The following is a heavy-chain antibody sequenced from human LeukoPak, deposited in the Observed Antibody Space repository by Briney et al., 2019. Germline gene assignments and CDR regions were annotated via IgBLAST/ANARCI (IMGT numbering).Heavy chain of an antibody. CDR2: IYYSGST. CDR1: GVSISSYY. Sequence: PSETLSLTCTVSGVSISSYYWSWIRQPPGKGLEWIGYIYYSGSTNYNPSLKSRVTISVDTSKNQFSLKLSSVTAADTAVYYCARVPSGSDAFDIWGQGTMVTVSS. CDR3: ARVPSGSDAFDI. D-gene: IGHD3-22*01. V-gene: IGHV4-59*01. J-gene: IGHJ3*02.